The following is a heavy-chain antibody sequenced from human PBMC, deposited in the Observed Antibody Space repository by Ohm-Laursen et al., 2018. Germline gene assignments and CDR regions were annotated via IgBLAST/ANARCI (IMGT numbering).Heavy chain of an antibody. Sequence: SLRLSCAASGFTFSSYSMNWVRQAPGKGLEWVSSISSSSSYIYYADSVKGRFTISRDNAKNSLYLQMNSLRAEDTAVYYCARSGYSGSYVLTRYYGMDVWGQGTTVTVSS. V-gene: IGHV3-21*01. J-gene: IGHJ6*02. CDR2: ISSSSSYI. D-gene: IGHD1-26*01. CDR3: ARSGYSGSYVLTRYYGMDV. CDR1: GFTFSSYS.